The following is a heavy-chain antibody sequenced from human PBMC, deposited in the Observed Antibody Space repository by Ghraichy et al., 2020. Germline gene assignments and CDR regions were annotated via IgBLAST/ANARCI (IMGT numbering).Heavy chain of an antibody. J-gene: IGHJ6*02. CDR3: ARDLGRPHYGMDV. Sequence: LSLTCAASGFTFSSYSMNWVRQGPGKGLEWVSFISSSSSFIYYADSVKGRFTISRDNAKNSLYLQMNNLRAEDTTVYYCARDLGRPHYGMDVWGQGTTVTVSS. CDR2: ISSSSSFI. D-gene: IGHD3-16*01. V-gene: IGHV3-21*01. CDR1: GFTFSSYS.